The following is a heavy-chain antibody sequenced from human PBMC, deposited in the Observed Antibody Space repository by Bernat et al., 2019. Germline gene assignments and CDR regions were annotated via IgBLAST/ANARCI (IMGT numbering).Heavy chain of an antibody. V-gene: IGHV3-7*03. CDR2: IKQDGSEK. CDR1: GFSFSSYW. Sequence: EVQLVESGGGLVQPGGSLRLSCAAPGFSFSSYWMSWVRQAPGKGLEWVANIKQDGSEKYYVDSVKGRFTISRDNAKNSLFLQMISLRADDTAVYYCARGYSSGWYGYGYFDYWGQGALVTVSS. J-gene: IGHJ4*02. CDR3: ARGYSSGWYGYGYFDY. D-gene: IGHD6-19*01.